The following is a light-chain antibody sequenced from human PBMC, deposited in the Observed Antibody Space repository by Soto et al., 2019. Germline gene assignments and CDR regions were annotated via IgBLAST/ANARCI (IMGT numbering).Light chain of an antibody. V-gene: IGKV1-5*01. Sequence: DIQMTQSPSSLSASVGDRVTITCRASQSIDNKLAWYQRKPGKAPKLLIYDASSLESGVPSRFSGSGSGTEFTLTISSLQPDDFTTYCCQQYTSYSWTFGQGTKVDI. J-gene: IGKJ1*01. CDR3: QQYTSYSWT. CDR2: DAS. CDR1: QSIDNK.